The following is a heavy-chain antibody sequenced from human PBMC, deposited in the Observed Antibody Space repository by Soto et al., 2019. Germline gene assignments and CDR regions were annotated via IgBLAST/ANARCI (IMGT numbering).Heavy chain of an antibody. Sequence: QVQLVQSGAEEKKPGASVKVSCKASGFTFSGYTIHWVRQAPGQRLEWMGWIKADNTNTKYSQKFQGRVTITRDTSASTVYMELSSLRYEGTAVYYCAREGGWYVDYWGQGTLVTVSS. V-gene: IGHV1-3*05. CDR1: GFTFSGYT. J-gene: IGHJ4*02. CDR2: IKADNTNT. D-gene: IGHD6-19*01. CDR3: AREGGWYVDY.